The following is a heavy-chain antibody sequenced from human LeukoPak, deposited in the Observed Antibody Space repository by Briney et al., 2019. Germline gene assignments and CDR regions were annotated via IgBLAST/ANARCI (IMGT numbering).Heavy chain of an antibody. CDR3: AGNRDFVRATGSNY. Sequence: GGSLRLSCAASGFTFSSYEMNWVRQAPGKGLEWVPYISSSGSTIYYADSVKGRFTISRDNAKNSLYLQMNSLRAEDTAVYYCAGNRDFVRATGSNYWGPGTLVTVSS. V-gene: IGHV3-48*03. CDR1: GFTFSSYE. J-gene: IGHJ4*02. D-gene: IGHD2-8*01. CDR2: ISSSGSTI.